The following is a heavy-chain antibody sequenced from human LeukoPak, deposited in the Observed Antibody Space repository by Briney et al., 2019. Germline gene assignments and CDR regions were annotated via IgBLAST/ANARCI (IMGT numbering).Heavy chain of an antibody. CDR2: INHSGST. D-gene: IGHD3-16*02. CDR3: ARSARLGELSSSNWFDP. Sequence: SETLSLTCAVYGGSFSGYYWSWIRQPPGKGLEWIGEINHSGSTNYNPSLKSRVTISVDTSKNQFSLKLSSVTAADTAVYYCARSARLGELSSSNWFDPRGQGTLVTVSS. J-gene: IGHJ5*02. V-gene: IGHV4-34*01. CDR1: GGSFSGYY.